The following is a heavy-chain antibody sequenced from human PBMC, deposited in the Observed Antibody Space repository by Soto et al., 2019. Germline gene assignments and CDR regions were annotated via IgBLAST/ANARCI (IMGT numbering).Heavy chain of an antibody. J-gene: IGHJ4*02. Sequence: QVPLVQSGAEVKKPGSSVKVSSKASGGTFSSYAISWVRQAPGQGLEWMGGIIPIFGTANYAQKFQGRVTITADESTSTAYMELSSLRSEDTAVYYCARSKYSSSWYRPDYWGQGTLVTVSS. D-gene: IGHD6-13*01. V-gene: IGHV1-69*01. CDR2: IIPIFGTA. CDR1: GGTFSSYA. CDR3: ARSKYSSSWYRPDY.